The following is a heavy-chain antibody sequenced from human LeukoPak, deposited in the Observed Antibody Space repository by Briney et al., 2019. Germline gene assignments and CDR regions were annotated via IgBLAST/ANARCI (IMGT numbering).Heavy chain of an antibody. V-gene: IGHV3-7*04. Sequence: PGGSLRLSCAASGFTFSNYWMSWVRQAPGKGLEWVANIKQDGSEKYYVDSVKGRFTISRDHAKNSLYLQMNSLRAEDTAVYYCARVITMVRGALDYWGQGTLVTASS. D-gene: IGHD3-10*01. CDR3: ARVITMVRGALDY. CDR2: IKQDGSEK. CDR1: GFTFSNYW. J-gene: IGHJ4*02.